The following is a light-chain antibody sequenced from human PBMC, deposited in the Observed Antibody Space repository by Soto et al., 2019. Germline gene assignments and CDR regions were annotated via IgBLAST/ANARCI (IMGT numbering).Light chain of an antibody. CDR1: QSISSW. CDR2: KAS. Sequence: DIQMTQSPSTLSASVGDRVTITCRASQSISSWWAWYQQKPGKAPKLLIYKASSLESGVPSRFSGSGSGTEFTLTISSLQPDDFATYYCQPYNSSPWTFGQGTKVEIK. CDR3: QPYNSSPWT. J-gene: IGKJ1*01. V-gene: IGKV1-5*03.